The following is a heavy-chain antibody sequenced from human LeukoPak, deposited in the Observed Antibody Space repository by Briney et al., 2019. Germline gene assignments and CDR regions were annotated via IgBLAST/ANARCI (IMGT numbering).Heavy chain of an antibody. D-gene: IGHD6-13*01. CDR1: GFTFSSYS. J-gene: IGHJ4*02. V-gene: IGHV3-21*01. CDR3: AREGYSSSWYPN. CDR2: ISSSSSYI. Sequence: GGSLRLSCAASGFTFSSYSMNWVRQAPGKGLEWVSSISSSSSYIYYADSVKGRFTISRDNAKNSLYLQMNSLRAKDTAVYYCAREGYSSSWYPNWGQGTLVTVFS.